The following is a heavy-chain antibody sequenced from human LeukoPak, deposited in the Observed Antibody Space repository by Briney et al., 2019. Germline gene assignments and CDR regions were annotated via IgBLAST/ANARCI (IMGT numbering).Heavy chain of an antibody. CDR1: GGSISSYY. CDR2: IYYSGST. Sequence: PPETLSLTCTVSGGSISSYYWSWVRQPPGKGLEWIGYIYYSGSTNYNPSLKSRVTISVDTSKNQFSLKLSSVTAADTAVYYCARGRRYSSGWPHFDYWGQGTLVTVSS. D-gene: IGHD6-19*01. V-gene: IGHV4-59*01. J-gene: IGHJ4*02. CDR3: ARGRRYSSGWPHFDY.